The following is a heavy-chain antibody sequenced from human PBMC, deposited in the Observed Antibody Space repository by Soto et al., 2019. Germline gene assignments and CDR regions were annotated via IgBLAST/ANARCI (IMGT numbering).Heavy chain of an antibody. J-gene: IGHJ6*02. Sequence: GGSLRLSXSASGLKFKDYTIHWVRQTPTKRLEYVSGFYRNGADTFYAESVKGRFSVSRDNSGNTLFLQMSSLRPEDTAVYYCAGEPQVAGPLYGMDVWGQGTAVTVSS. CDR3: AGEPQVAGPLYGMDV. CDR2: FYRNGADT. CDR1: GLKFKDYT. V-gene: IGHV3-64D*06. D-gene: IGHD2-15*01.